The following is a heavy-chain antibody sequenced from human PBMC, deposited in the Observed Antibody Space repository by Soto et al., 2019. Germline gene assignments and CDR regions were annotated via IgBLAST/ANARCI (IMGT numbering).Heavy chain of an antibody. V-gene: IGHV4-30-2*01. CDR3: ARELARDYYGSGSYFDY. D-gene: IGHD3-10*01. Sequence: GSTYYNPSLKSRVTISVDRSKNQFSLKLSSVTAADTAVYYCARELARDYYGSGSYFDYWGQGTLVTVSS. CDR2: GST. J-gene: IGHJ4*02.